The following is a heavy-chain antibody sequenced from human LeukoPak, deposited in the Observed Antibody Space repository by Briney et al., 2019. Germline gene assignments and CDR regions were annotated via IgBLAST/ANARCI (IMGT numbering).Heavy chain of an antibody. CDR3: ATAQGSYYSTYYFDY. CDR2: FDPEDGET. J-gene: IGHJ4*02. D-gene: IGHD1-26*01. V-gene: IGHV1-24*01. CDR1: GYTLTELS. Sequence: ASVKVSCKVSGYTLTELSMHWVRQAPGKGLEWMGGFDPEDGETIYAQKFQGRVTMTEDTSTDTAYMELSSLRSEDTAVYYCATAQGSYYSTYYFDYWGQGTLVTVSS.